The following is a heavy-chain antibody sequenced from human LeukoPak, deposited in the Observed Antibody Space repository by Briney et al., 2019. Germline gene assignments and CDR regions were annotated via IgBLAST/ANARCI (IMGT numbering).Heavy chain of an antibody. CDR1: GFTFSSYS. CDR2: ISSSSSYI. D-gene: IGHD5-24*01. V-gene: IGHV3-21*01. Sequence: GGSLRLSCAASGFTFSSYSMNWVRQAPGKGLEWVSSISSSSSYIYYADSVKGRFTISRDNAKNSLYLQMNSLRAEDTAVYYCARAGRPWLDYYYMDVWGKGTTVTVSS. CDR3: ARAGRPWLDYYYMDV. J-gene: IGHJ6*03.